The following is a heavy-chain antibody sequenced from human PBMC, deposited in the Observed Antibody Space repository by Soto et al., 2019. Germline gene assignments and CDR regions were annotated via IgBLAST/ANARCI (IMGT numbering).Heavy chain of an antibody. CDR3: ARLLTAALFSYDL. J-gene: IGHJ5*02. CDR2: IYWNDDK. CDR1: GFSHTTSGVA. V-gene: IGHV2-5*01. D-gene: IGHD2-21*02. Sequence: SGPTLVNPTQTLTLTCTLSGFSHTTSGVAVGWIRQPPGQALEWLGHIYWNDDKYYSTSLKSRLSFSKDTSKNQVVLTMTNVDPLDTGTYYCARLLTAALFSYDLWGRGTLVTVSS.